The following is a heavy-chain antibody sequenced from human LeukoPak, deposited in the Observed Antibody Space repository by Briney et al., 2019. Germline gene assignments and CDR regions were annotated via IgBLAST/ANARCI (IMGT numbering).Heavy chain of an antibody. V-gene: IGHV4-30-4*08. CDR2: IYYSGST. D-gene: IGHD2-2*01. Sequence: SQTLSLTCTVSGGSISSGDYYWSWIRQPPGKGLEWIGYIYYSGSTYYNPSLKSRVTISVDTSKNQFSLKLSSVTAADTAVYYCARDTRSTSSTMYYYYYMDVWGKGTTVTVSS. CDR1: GGSISSGDYY. CDR3: ARDTRSTSSTMYYYYYMDV. J-gene: IGHJ6*03.